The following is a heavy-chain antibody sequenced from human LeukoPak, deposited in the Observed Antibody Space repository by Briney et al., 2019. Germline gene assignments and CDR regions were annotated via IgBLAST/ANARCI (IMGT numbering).Heavy chain of an antibody. V-gene: IGHV4-59*08. D-gene: IGHD3-22*01. J-gene: IGHJ4*02. CDR3: ARHLGIYDSSGYYPFDY. CDR1: GGSISSYC. CDR2: IYYSGST. Sequence: SETLSLTCTVSGGSISSYCWSWIRQPPGKGLEWIGYIYYSGSTNYNPSLKSRVTISVDTSKNQFSLKLSSVTAADTAVYYCARHLGIYDSSGYYPFDYWGQGTLVTVSS.